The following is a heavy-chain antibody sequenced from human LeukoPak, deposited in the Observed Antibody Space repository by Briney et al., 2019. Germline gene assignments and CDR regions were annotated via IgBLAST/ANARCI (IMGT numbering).Heavy chain of an antibody. CDR1: GYTLTSYA. Sequence: ASVKVSCKASGYTLTSYAMHWVRQAPGQRLEWMGWINPNSGGTNYAQKFQGRVTMTRDTSISTAYMELSRLRSDDTAVYYCARVFGLYGSGSSEERTNDYWGQGTLVTVSS. CDR3: ARVFGLYGSGSSEERTNDY. V-gene: IGHV1-2*02. J-gene: IGHJ4*02. D-gene: IGHD3-10*01. CDR2: INPNSGGT.